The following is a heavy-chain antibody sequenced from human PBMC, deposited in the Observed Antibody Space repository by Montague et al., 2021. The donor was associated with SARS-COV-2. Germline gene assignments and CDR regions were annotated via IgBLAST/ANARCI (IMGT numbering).Heavy chain of an antibody. Sequence: SETLSLTCAVHGGSFSGYLWSWIRQPPGKGLEWIGQINHSGNTNYNPSLMSRVTISVDMSKSQFSLKLSSATAADTAVYYCARGGSSSSGVYWGQGTLVTVSS. V-gene: IGHV4-34*01. CDR3: ARGGSSSSGVY. CDR1: GGSFSGYL. J-gene: IGHJ4*02. CDR2: INHSGNT. D-gene: IGHD6-6*01.